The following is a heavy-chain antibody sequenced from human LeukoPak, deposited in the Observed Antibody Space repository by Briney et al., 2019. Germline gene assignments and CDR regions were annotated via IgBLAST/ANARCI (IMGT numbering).Heavy chain of an antibody. D-gene: IGHD3-10*01. CDR3: ARDPHYYGSGSYFDY. Sequence: ASVKVSCKASGGTFSSYAISWVRQAPGQGLEWMGGIIPIFGTANHAQKFQGRVTITGDESTSTAYMELSSLRSEDTAVYYCARDPHYYGSGSYFDYWGQGTLVTVSS. CDR2: IIPIFGTA. V-gene: IGHV1-69*13. J-gene: IGHJ4*02. CDR1: GGTFSSYA.